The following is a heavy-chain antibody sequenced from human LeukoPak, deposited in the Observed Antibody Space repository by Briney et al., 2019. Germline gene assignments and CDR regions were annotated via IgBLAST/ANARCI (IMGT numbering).Heavy chain of an antibody. V-gene: IGHV4-59*01. D-gene: IGHD6-19*01. Sequence: SETLSLTCTVSGGSISGYYWSWIRQPPGKGLEWIGYIYYSGSTNYNPSLKSRVTISVDTSKNQFSLKLSSVTAADTAVYYCARGGAVAGIYYYGMDVWGQGTTVTVSS. CDR1: GGSISGYY. J-gene: IGHJ6*02. CDR3: ARGGAVAGIYYYGMDV. CDR2: IYYSGST.